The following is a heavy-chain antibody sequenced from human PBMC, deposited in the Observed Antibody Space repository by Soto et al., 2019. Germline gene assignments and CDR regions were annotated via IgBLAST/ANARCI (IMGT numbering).Heavy chain of an antibody. CDR1: GFMFRTYH. CDR2: VSYDGRDQ. CDR3: AQDRVYTGDLEY. V-gene: IGHV3-30*18. Sequence: QVQLMESGGGVVQPGRSLRLSCAASGFMFRTYHMHWVRQAPGKGLEWVAFVSYDGRDQQYADSVRGRFTISRDNSNNILYLQMSSLRPDDTAIYYCAQDRVYTGDLEYWGQGTVVTVSP. J-gene: IGHJ4*02. D-gene: IGHD3-16*01.